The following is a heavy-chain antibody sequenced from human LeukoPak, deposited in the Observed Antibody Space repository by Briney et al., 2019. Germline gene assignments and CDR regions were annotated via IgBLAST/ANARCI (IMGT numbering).Heavy chain of an antibody. CDR2: IYYSGST. D-gene: IGHD3-3*01. V-gene: IGHV4-31*03. J-gene: IGHJ6*02. Sequence: ASETLSLTCTVSGGSISSGGYYWSWIRQHPGQGLEWIGYIYYSGSTYYNPSLKSRVTISVDTSKNQFSLKLSSVTAADTAVYYCARGRPESRFTISLSVDYYYYGMDVWGQGTTVTVSS. CDR1: GGSISSGGYY. CDR3: ARGRPESRFTISLSVDYYYYGMDV.